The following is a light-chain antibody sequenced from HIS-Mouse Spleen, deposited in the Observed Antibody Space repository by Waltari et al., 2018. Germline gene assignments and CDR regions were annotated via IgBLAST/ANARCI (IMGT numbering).Light chain of an antibody. V-gene: IGLV3-21*03. CDR2: DDI. J-gene: IGLJ2*01. Sequence: SYVLTPPPSVSVSPGKTARITCWGNNIGSKSLHWYQQKPGQAPVLAVYDDIDRPSGIPERFSGSNAGNTATLTISRVEAGDEADYYCQVWDSSSDHVVFGGGTKLTVL. CDR3: QVWDSSSDHVV. CDR1: NIGSKS.